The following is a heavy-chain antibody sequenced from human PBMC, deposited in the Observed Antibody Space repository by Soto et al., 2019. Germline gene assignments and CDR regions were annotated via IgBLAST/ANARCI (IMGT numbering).Heavy chain of an antibody. Sequence: ASVKVSCKASGGTFSSYAISWVRQAPGQGLEWMGGIIPIFGTANYAQKFQGRVTITADESTSTAYMELSSLRSEDTAVYYCASGDYDSSLPSGRYYYEHHYYYGMDVWGQGTTVTVSS. CDR2: IIPIFGTA. J-gene: IGHJ6*02. D-gene: IGHD3-22*01. CDR1: GGTFSSYA. CDR3: ASGDYDSSLPSGRYYYEHHYYYGMDV. V-gene: IGHV1-69*13.